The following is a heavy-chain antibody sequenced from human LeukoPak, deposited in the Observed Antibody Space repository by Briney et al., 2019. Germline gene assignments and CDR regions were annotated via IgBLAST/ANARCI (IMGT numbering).Heavy chain of an antibody. J-gene: IGHJ6*03. CDR1: GGSISSTGYS. V-gene: IGHV4-31*03. D-gene: IGHD6-6*01. CDR3: AREIRDSSSSLPDYYYYYMDV. CDR2: IHYSGST. Sequence: PSETLSLTCTVSGGSISSTGYSWSWIRQLPGKAPEWIGYIHYSGSTYYNPSLKSRLTISIDTSNNQFSLNLTSVTAADTAVYYCAREIRDSSSSLPDYYYYYMDVWGKGTTVTVSS.